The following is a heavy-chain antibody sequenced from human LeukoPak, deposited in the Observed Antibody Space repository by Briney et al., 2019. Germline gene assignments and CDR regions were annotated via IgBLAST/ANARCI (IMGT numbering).Heavy chain of an antibody. V-gene: IGHV3-23*01. D-gene: IGHD2-15*01. CDR2: ISLSGRNA. CDR1: GFTFSVYG. Sequence: GGSLRLSCAASGFTFSVYGMSWVRQAPGKGLEWVSLISLSGRNADYADSMKGRFTISRDNLKNTLYLQMNSLRVDDTAVYYCARTLRSGNWYFDLWGRGTLVSVSS. J-gene: IGHJ2*01. CDR3: ARTLRSGNWYFDL.